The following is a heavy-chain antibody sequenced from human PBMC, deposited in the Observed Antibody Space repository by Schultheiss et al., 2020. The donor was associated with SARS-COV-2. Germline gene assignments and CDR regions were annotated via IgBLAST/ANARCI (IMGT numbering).Heavy chain of an antibody. J-gene: IGHJ3*02. Sequence: GESLKISCAASSGLIVSANYMTWVRQAPGKGLEWVSYISSSSSYTNYADSVKGRFTISRDNAKNSLYLQMNSLRAEDTAVYYCAREGPYRYCSSIRCYNAFDTWGQGTMVTVSS. V-gene: IGHV3-11*06. CDR3: AREGPYRYCSSIRCYNAFDT. CDR1: GLIVSANY. D-gene: IGHD2-2*01. CDR2: ISSSSSYT.